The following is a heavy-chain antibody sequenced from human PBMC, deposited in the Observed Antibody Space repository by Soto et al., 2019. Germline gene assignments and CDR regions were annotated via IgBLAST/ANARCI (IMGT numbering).Heavy chain of an antibody. CDR1: GYTFTSYA. V-gene: IGHV1-3*01. Sequence: ASVKVSCKASGYTFTSYAMHWVRQSPGQRLEWMGWINAGNGNTKYSQKFQGRVTITRDTSASTAYMEVSSLRSEDTAVYYCASSTSNLYYYGLAVWGQGTTVTVSS. CDR2: INAGNGNT. D-gene: IGHD1-26*01. J-gene: IGHJ6*02. CDR3: ASSTSNLYYYGLAV.